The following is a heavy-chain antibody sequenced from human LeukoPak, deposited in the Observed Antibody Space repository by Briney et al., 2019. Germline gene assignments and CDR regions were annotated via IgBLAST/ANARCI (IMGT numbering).Heavy chain of an antibody. V-gene: IGHV3-21*01. J-gene: IGHJ5*02. CDR3: ARRFDFWSGNYKVKWFEP. CDR2: ISSSSSSI. CDR1: VFSFSNFG. Sequence: GGSLRHSCSASVFSFSNFGMNWVRRAPGKGLEWVSSISSSSSSIFYADSVKGRFTISRDNAKNSLYLQMSSLRAEDTAVYYCARRFDFWSGNYKVKWFEPWGQGTLVTVSS. D-gene: IGHD3-3*01.